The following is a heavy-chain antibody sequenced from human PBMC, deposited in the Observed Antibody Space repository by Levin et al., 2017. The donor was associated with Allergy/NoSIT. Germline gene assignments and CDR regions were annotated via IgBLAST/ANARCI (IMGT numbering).Heavy chain of an antibody. CDR2: MNPNSGNT. J-gene: IGHJ6*03. CDR1: GYTFTSYD. D-gene: IGHD5-12*01. CDR3: AGGQEWLRHYYYYMDV. Sequence: GGSLRLSCKASGYTFTSYDINWVRQATGQGLEWMGWMNPNSGNTGYAQKFQGRVTMTRNTSISTAYMELSSLRSEDTAVYYGAGGQEWLRHYYYYMDVWGKGTTVTVSS. V-gene: IGHV1-8*01.